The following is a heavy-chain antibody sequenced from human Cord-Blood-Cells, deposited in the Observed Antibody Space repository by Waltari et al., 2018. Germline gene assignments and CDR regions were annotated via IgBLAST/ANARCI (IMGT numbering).Heavy chain of an antibody. J-gene: IGHJ5*02. D-gene: IGHD2-15*01. CDR3: ARGLPAKGVVAATNWFDP. CDR2: INPNRGST. CDR1: GYTFTGYY. V-gene: IGHV1-2*04. Sequence: QVQLVQSGAEVKKPGASVKVSCKASGYTFTGYYMHWVRQAPGQGLEWIGWINPNRGSTNYAHKFQGWVTMTRDTSISTAYMELSRLRSDDTAVYYCARGLPAKGVVAATNWFDPWGQGTLVTVSS.